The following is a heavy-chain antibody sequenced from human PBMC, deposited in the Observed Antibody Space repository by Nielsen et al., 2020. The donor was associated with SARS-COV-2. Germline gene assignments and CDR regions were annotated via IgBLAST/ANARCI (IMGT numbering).Heavy chain of an antibody. CDR2: IYPGDSDT. J-gene: IGHJ2*01. CDR3: ARRERGYDFWSGYYYWYFDL. D-gene: IGHD3-3*01. V-gene: IGHV5-51*01. CDR1: GYSFTSYW. Sequence: GESLKIPCKGSGYSFTSYWIGWVRQMPGKGLEWMGIIYPGDSDTRYSPSFQGQVTISADKSISTAYLQWSSLKASDTAMYYCARRERGYDFWSGYYYWYFDLWGRGTLVTVSS.